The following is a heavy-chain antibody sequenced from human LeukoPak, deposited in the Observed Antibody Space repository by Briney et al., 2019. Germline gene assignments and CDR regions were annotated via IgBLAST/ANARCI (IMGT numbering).Heavy chain of an antibody. D-gene: IGHD6-13*01. CDR1: GGSISSGGYS. Sequence: SQTLSLTCAVSGGSISSGGYSWSWIRQPPGKGLEWIGYIYHSGSTYYNPSLKSRVTISVDRSKNQFSLKLSSVTAADTAVYYCATGGDTSSARGYYAMDVWGQGTTVTVSS. CDR3: ATGGDTSSARGYYAMDV. CDR2: IYHSGST. J-gene: IGHJ6*02. V-gene: IGHV4-30-2*01.